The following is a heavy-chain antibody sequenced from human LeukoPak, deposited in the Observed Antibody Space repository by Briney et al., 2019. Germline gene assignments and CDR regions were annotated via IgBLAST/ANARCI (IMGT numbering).Heavy chain of an antibody. V-gene: IGHV3-30*18. CDR2: ISYDGSNK. D-gene: IGHD4-23*01. CDR1: GFTFSNHG. CDR3: AKLGGNSDFDY. J-gene: IGHJ4*02. Sequence: QSGGSLRLSCAASGFTFSNHGMHWVRQAPGKGLEWVAVISYDGSNKYYADSVKGRFTISRDNSKNTLYLQMNSLRAEDTAVYYCAKLGGNSDFDYWGQGTLVTVSS.